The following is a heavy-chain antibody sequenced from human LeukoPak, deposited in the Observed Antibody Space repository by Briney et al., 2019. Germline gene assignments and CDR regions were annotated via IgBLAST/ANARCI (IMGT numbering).Heavy chain of an antibody. D-gene: IGHD3-22*01. CDR2: ITATGGTP. CDR3: AKDLGYRAPDSSGYLFDY. CDR1: GLTFRNYA. J-gene: IGHJ4*02. Sequence: GGSLRLSCAASGLTFRNYAASWIRQAPGKGLEWVSAITATGGTPYYADSVRGRFTISRDNAKNSLYLQMNSLRAEDTALYYCAKDLGYRAPDSSGYLFDYWGQGTLVTVSS. V-gene: IGHV3-23*01.